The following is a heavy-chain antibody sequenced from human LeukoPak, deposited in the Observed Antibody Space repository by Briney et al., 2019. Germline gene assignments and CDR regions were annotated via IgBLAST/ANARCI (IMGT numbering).Heavy chain of an antibody. J-gene: IGHJ4*02. V-gene: IGHV3-30-3*02. CDR2: ISYDGSNK. CDR1: GFTFSSYA. Sequence: GGSLRLSCAASGFTFSSYAMHWVRQAPGKGLEWVAVISYDGSNKYYADSVKGRFTISRDNSKNTLYLQMSSLGTEDTAVYYCVKSRSATGLNYFDDWGQGTLVTVSP. D-gene: IGHD3-10*01. CDR3: VKSRSATGLNYFDD.